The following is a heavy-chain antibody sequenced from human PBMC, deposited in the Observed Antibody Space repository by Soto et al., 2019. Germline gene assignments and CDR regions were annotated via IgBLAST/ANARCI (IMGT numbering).Heavy chain of an antibody. J-gene: IGHJ3*02. V-gene: IGHV4-59*01. D-gene: IGHD2-15*01. Sequence: SETLSLTCTVSGGSISSYYWSWIRQPPGKGLEWIGYIYYSGSTNYNPSLKSRVTISVDTSKNQFSLKLSSVTAADTAVYYCARALVVFDAFDIWGQGTMVTVSS. CDR2: IYYSGST. CDR1: GGSISSYY. CDR3: ARALVVFDAFDI.